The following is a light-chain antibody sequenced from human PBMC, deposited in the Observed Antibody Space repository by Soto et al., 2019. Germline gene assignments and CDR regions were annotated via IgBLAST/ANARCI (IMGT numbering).Light chain of an antibody. CDR1: SSNIGSNY. CDR3: AAWDDSLSGRV. V-gene: IGLV1-47*01. J-gene: IGLJ3*02. Sequence: QSVLTQPPSASGTPGQRVTISCSGSSSNIGSNYVYWYQQLPGTAPKLLIYRNNQRPSGVPDRFSCSKSGTSASLAISGLRSEDEADYYCAAWDDSLSGRVFGGGTKLTV. CDR2: RNN.